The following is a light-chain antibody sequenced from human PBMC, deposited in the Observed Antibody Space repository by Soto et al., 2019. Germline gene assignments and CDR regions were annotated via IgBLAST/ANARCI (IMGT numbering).Light chain of an antibody. V-gene: IGLV2-14*01. CDR3: SSYTTAETLV. J-gene: IGLJ7*01. CDR2: DVT. Sequence: QSALTQPASVSGSPGQSITISCTGTSSDIGGHDYVSWYQHFPGKAPNLILYDVTQRPSGISPRFSGYKSGNTASLTISVLQAEDEDDYYCSSYTTAETLVFGGGTQLTVL. CDR1: SSDIGGHDY.